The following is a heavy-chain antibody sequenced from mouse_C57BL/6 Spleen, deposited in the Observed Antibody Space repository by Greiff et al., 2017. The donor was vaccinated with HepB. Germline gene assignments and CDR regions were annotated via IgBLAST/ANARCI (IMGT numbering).Heavy chain of an antibody. J-gene: IGHJ2*01. V-gene: IGHV1-42*01. D-gene: IGHD2-1*01. CDR2: INPSTGGT. CDR3: SGGYYGNYGGVYFDY. Sequence: VQLKESGPELVKPGASVKISCKASGYSFTGYYMNWVKQSPEKSLEWIGEINPSTGGTTYNQKFKAKATLTVDKSSSTAYMQLKSLTSEDSAVYYCSGGYYGNYGGVYFDYWGQGTTLTVSS. CDR1: GYSFTGYY.